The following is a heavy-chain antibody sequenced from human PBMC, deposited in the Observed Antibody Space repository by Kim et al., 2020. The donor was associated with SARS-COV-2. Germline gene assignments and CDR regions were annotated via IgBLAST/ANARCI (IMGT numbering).Heavy chain of an antibody. Sequence: ASVKVSCKASGYTFTSYYMHWVRQAPGQGLEWMGIINPSGGSTSYAQKFQGRVTMTRDTSTSTVYMELSSLRSEDTAVYYCASLSIAAAGTDYWGQGTLVTVSS. V-gene: IGHV1-46*01. J-gene: IGHJ4*02. D-gene: IGHD6-13*01. CDR2: INPSGGST. CDR1: GYTFTSYY. CDR3: ASLSIAAAGTDY.